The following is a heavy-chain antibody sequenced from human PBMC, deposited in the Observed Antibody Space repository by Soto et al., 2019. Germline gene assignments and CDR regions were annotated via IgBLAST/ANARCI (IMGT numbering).Heavy chain of an antibody. D-gene: IGHD2-15*01. CDR1: GGSSSSYY. CDR3: GRGYCSGGSCFRRVSWFDP. J-gene: IGHJ5*02. Sequence: SETLSLTCTVSGGSSSSYYWSWIRQPPGKGLEWIGYIYYSGSTNYNPSLKSRVTISVDTSKNQFSLKLSSVTAADTAVYYCGRGYCSGGSCFRRVSWFDPWGQGTLVTVSS. CDR2: IYYSGST. V-gene: IGHV4-59*01.